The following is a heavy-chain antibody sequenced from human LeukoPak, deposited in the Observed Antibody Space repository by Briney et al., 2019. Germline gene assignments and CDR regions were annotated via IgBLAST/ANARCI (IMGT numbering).Heavy chain of an antibody. J-gene: IGHJ6*03. V-gene: IGHV3-23*01. CDR1: GFTFSNFA. CDR3: AKGGDSYYSYYYMDV. Sequence: GGSLRLSCAASGFTFSNFAMTWVRQAPGKGLEWISAISGNGGSTYYADSVKGRFTISRDNSKNTLCLQMNSLRADDTAIYYCAKGGDSYYSYYYMDVWGKGTTVTVSS. CDR2: ISGNGGST. D-gene: IGHD2-21*02.